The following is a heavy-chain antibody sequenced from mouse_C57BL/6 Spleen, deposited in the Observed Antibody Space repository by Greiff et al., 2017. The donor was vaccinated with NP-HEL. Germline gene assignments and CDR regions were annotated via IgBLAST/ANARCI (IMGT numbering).Heavy chain of an antibody. V-gene: IGHV1-26*01. D-gene: IGHD4-1*01. CDR1: GYTFTDYY. Sequence: VQLKQSGPELVKPGASVKISCKASGYTFTDYYMNWVKQSHGKSLEWIGDINPNNGGTSYNQKFKGKATLTVDKSSSTAYMELRSLTSEDSAVYYCARLGQEYYLDYWGQGTTLTVSS. J-gene: IGHJ2*01. CDR2: INPNNGGT. CDR3: ARLGQEYYLDY.